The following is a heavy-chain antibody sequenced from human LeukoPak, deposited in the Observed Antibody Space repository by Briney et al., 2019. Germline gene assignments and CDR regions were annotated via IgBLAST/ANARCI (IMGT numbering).Heavy chain of an antibody. CDR2: ISSSSSYI. V-gene: IGHV3-21*01. J-gene: IGHJ4*02. CDR1: GFTFSSYS. Sequence: GGSLRLSCAASGFTFSSYSMNWVRQAPGKGLEWVSSISSSSSYIYYADSVKGRFTIFRDNAKNSLYLQMNSLRAEDTAVYYCARVGVGATRGVTDYWGQGTLVTVSS. D-gene: IGHD1-26*01. CDR3: ARVGVGATRGVTDY.